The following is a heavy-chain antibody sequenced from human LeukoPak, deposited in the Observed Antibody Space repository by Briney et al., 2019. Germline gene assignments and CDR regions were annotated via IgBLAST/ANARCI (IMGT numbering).Heavy chain of an antibody. CDR3: ARDRAYGDSVYWYLDL. CDR1: EFNLRAYS. V-gene: IGHV3-48*01. D-gene: IGHD4-17*01. CDR2: ISSRSKTV. Sequence: GGSVRLSCAASEFNLRAYSFSWLRRAPGKVPERISLISSRSKTVYYADAVRGRFTTDRDNAMNSLYLQMNSLTADDTAVYYCARDRAYGDSVYWYLDLWGRGTLLIVSS. J-gene: IGHJ2*01.